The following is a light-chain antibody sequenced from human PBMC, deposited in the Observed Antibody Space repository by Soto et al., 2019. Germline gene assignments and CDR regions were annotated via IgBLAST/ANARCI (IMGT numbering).Light chain of an antibody. Sequence: QSALTQPASVSGSPGQSITISCTGTSSDIGAYDYVSWYQQHPGKAPKLMIFEVSDRPSGASIRFSGSKSGNTASLTISGLQTEDEADYYCSAYTVSRTYVFGTGTKLTVL. J-gene: IGLJ1*01. CDR2: EVS. V-gene: IGLV2-14*01. CDR3: SAYTVSRTYV. CDR1: SSDIGAYDY.